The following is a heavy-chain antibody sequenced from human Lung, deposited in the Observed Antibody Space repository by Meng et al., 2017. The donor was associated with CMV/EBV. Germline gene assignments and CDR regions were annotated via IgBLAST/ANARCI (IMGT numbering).Heavy chain of an antibody. CDR2: IKQDGSEK. J-gene: IGHJ6*02. Sequence: GGSXRLXCAASGFTFSSYWMSWVRQAPGKGLEWVANIKQDGSEKYYVDSVKGRFTISRDNAKNSLYLQMNSLRAEDTAVYYCARDRGRYGMDVWGRGTTVTFSS. CDR1: GFTFSSYW. V-gene: IGHV3-7*01. CDR3: ARDRGRYGMDV.